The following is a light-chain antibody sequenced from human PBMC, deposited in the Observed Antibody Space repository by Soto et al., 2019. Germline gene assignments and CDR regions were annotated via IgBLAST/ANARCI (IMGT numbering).Light chain of an antibody. J-gene: IGLJ1*01. CDR2: DVS. Sequence: QSALTQPASVSGSPGQSITISCSGTSSDVGAYNYVSWYQQHPGKAPKLMIYDVSNRPSGVSNRFSVSKSGNTASLTISGLQAEDEADYYCSSYTSSRNLVFGTGTKLTVL. CDR1: SSDVGAYNY. V-gene: IGLV2-14*01. CDR3: SSYTSSRNLV.